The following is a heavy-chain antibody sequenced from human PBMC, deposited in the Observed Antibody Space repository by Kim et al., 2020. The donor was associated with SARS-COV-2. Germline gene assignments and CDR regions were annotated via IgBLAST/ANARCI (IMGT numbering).Heavy chain of an antibody. J-gene: IGHJ6*02. Sequence: GGSLRLSCAASGFTFDDYAMHWVQQAPGKGLEWVSGISWNSGSIGYADSVKGRFTISRDNAKNSLYLQMNSLRAEDTALYYCAKDESTYYYDSSGRPRSGMDVWGQGTTVTVSS. D-gene: IGHD3-22*01. CDR3: AKDESTYYYDSSGRPRSGMDV. CDR1: GFTFDDYA. CDR2: ISWNSGSI. V-gene: IGHV3-9*01.